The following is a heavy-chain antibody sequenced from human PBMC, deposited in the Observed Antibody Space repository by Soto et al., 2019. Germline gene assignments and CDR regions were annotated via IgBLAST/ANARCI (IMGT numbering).Heavy chain of an antibody. J-gene: IGHJ4*02. D-gene: IGHD6-19*01. V-gene: IGHV4-4*02. CDR2: IAHGGST. CDR3: ARARIAVDDTADFDG. CDR1: GGSISSSNW. Sequence: QVQLQESGPGLVKPSGTLSLTCAVSGGSISSSNWWSWVRPPPGKGLEWIGEIAHGGSTEYNPSIKSRVIISVDKSKTQVSLKLTSGTDAATAVYYCARARIAVDDTADFDGWGQGTLVTVSS.